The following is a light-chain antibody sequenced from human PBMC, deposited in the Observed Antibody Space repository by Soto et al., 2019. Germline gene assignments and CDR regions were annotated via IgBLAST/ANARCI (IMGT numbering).Light chain of an antibody. J-gene: IGKJ1*01. CDR1: QGINNH. CDR3: VQYNTFPWT. Sequence: DIQMTQPPSAMSASVGDRVTIPCRASQGINNHLSWFQQRPGEVPKRLIHATSSLQSGVPSRFSGSGSGTEFTLTISCLQPEDFATYYCVQYNTFPWTFGQGTKVDIK. V-gene: IGKV1-17*03. CDR2: ATS.